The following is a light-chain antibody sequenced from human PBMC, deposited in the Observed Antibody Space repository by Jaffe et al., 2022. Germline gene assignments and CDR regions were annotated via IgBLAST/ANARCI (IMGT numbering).Light chain of an antibody. J-gene: IGKJ2*01. CDR2: VAS. CDR3: QQSYSFPRT. CDR1: QTISAY. Sequence: DIQMTQSPSSLAASIGDRVTITCRANQTISAYLNWYQQKPEKPPALLIYVASSLQSGVPSRFSGSGSGTHFTLTIDDLQPEDFATYYCQQSYSFPRTFGQGTKLEIK. V-gene: IGKV1-39*01.